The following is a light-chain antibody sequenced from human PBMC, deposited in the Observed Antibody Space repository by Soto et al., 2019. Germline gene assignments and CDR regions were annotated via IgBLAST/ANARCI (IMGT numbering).Light chain of an antibody. CDR1: QSVSGTY. Sequence: EIVLTQSPGTLSLSPGERATLSCRASQSVSGTYLAWYQQKPGQAPRLLIYGASSRASGIPDRFSGSGSGPDFTLTVRRLEPEDFAVYYCQQYGSSPPYTFGQGTKVEIK. J-gene: IGKJ2*01. CDR3: QQYGSSPPYT. CDR2: GAS. V-gene: IGKV3-20*01.